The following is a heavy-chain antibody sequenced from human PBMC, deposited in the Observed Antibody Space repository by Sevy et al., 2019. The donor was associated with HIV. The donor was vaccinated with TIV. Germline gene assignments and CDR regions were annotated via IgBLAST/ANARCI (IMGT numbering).Heavy chain of an antibody. CDR1: GYTFTSYW. V-gene: IGHV5-51*01. D-gene: IGHD6-19*01. Sequence: GESLKISCKGSGYTFTSYWIAWVRQMPDKGLEWMGIIYPGDSDTRDSPSFEGQVTISADKSITTAYLQWSSLKASDTAVYYCARRDLLAGSDYWGQGTLVTVSS. CDR2: IYPGDSDT. CDR3: ARRDLLAGSDY. J-gene: IGHJ4*02.